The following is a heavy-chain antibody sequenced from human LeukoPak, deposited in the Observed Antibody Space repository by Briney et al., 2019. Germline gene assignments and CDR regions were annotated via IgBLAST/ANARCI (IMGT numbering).Heavy chain of an antibody. CDR2: IGGGGGTT. J-gene: IGHJ4*02. D-gene: IGHD1-26*01. Sequence: GGSRRLSCAASGFTFSSYAMSWVRQAPGKGLEWVSSIGGGGGTTYYADSVKGRFITSRDNSKNTLYLQMNSLRVEDTAVYYCAKGSEVGPVDYWGQGTLVTVSS. CDR3: AKGSEVGPVDY. V-gene: IGHV3-23*01. CDR1: GFTFSSYA.